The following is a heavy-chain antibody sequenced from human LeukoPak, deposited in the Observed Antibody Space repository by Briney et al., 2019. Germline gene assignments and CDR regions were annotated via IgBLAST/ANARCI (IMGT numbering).Heavy chain of an antibody. CDR3: ARHQAALLGDWFDP. V-gene: IGHV1-69*05. Sequence: ASVKVSCKASGGTFSSYAISWVRQAPGQGLEWMGGIIPIFGTANYAQKFQGRVTITTDESTSTAYMELSSLRSEDTAVYYCARHQAALLGDWFDPWGQGTLVTVSS. D-gene: IGHD7-27*01. CDR2: IIPIFGTA. J-gene: IGHJ5*02. CDR1: GGTFSSYA.